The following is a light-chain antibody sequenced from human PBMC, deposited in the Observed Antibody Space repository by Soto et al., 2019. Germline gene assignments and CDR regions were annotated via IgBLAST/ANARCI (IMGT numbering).Light chain of an antibody. Sequence: QSVLTQPPSASGPPGQTVTISCSGSNSNIGGNPVSWYQVLPGAAPTLLIYNNDQRPSSVAARLSGSKSGTSASLAISARQSADEADYFCASWDDSLNGRLFGGGTKLTVL. CDR1: NSNIGGNP. CDR2: NND. V-gene: IGLV1-44*01. J-gene: IGLJ3*02. CDR3: ASWDDSLNGRL.